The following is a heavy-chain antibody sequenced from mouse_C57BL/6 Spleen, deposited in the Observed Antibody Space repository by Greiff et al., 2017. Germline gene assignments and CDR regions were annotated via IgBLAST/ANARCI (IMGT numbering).Heavy chain of an antibody. Sequence: QVHVKQSGAELVRPGASVTLSCKASGYTFTDYEMHWVKQTPVHGLEWIGAIDPETGGTAYNQKFKGKAILTADKSSSTAYMELRSLTSEDSAVYYCTSGYFDVWGTGTTVTASS. V-gene: IGHV1-15*01. CDR3: TSGYFDV. J-gene: IGHJ1*03. CDR1: GYTFTDYE. CDR2: IDPETGGT.